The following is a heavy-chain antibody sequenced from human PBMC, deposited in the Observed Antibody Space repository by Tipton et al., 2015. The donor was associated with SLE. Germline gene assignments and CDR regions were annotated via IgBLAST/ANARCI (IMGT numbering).Heavy chain of an antibody. D-gene: IGHD3-3*02. V-gene: IGHV4-34*01. CDR3: ARGSTFVY. CDR2: INHSGST. Sequence: TLSLTCAVYGGSFSGYYWSWIRQPPGKGLEWIGEINHSGSTNYNPSLRSRVTISVDTSKSQFSLKLSSVTAADTAVYYCARGSTFVYWGQGTLVTVSS. J-gene: IGHJ4*02. CDR1: GGSFSGYY.